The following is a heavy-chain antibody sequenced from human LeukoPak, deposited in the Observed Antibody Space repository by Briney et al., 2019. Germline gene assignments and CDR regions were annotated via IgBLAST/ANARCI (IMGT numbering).Heavy chain of an antibody. Sequence: GGSLRLSCAASGFTFSSYGMHWVRQAPGKGLEWVAVISYDGSNKYYADSVKGRFTISRDNSKNTLYLQMNSLRAEDTAVYYCASMTYYYDSSGYQLIDYWGQGTLVTVSS. D-gene: IGHD3-22*01. CDR2: ISYDGSNK. J-gene: IGHJ4*02. CDR3: ASMTYYYDSSGYQLIDY. V-gene: IGHV3-30*03. CDR1: GFTFSSYG.